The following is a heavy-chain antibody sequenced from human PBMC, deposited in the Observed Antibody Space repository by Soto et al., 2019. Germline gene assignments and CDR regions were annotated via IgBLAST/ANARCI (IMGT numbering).Heavy chain of an antibody. CDR2: IIPIFGTA. CDR3: ARGYDIVLVNGMDV. CDR1: GGTFSSYA. Sequence: ASVKVSCKASGGTFSSYAISWVRQAPGQGLEWMGGIIPIFGTADYAQKFQGRVTITADESTSTAYMELSSLRSEDTAVYYCARGYDIVLVNGMDVWGQGTTVTVSS. V-gene: IGHV1-69*13. J-gene: IGHJ6*02. D-gene: IGHD2-2*01.